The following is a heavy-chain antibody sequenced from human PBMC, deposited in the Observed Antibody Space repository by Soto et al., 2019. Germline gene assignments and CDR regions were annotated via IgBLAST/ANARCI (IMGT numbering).Heavy chain of an antibody. CDR1: GFTFSSYA. Sequence: GGSLRLSCAASGFTFSSYAMSWVRQAPGKGLEWVSAISGSGGSTYYADSVKGRFTISRDNSKNTLYPQMNSLRAKDTAVYYCAKDPEDYDILTGYSHWFDPWGQGTLVTVSS. D-gene: IGHD3-9*01. V-gene: IGHV3-23*01. CDR3: AKDPEDYDILTGYSHWFDP. J-gene: IGHJ5*02. CDR2: ISGSGGST.